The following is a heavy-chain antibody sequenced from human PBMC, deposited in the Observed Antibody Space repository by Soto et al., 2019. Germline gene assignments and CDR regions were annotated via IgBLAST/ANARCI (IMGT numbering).Heavy chain of an antibody. CDR1: GGSISSGGYY. CDR3: ARGGTNWFDP. V-gene: IGHV4-31*03. CDR2: IYYSGST. Sequence: PSETLSLTCTVSGGSISSGGYYWSWIRQHPGKGLEWIGYIYYSGSTYYNPSLKSRVTISVDTSKNQFSLKLSSVTAADTAVYYCARGGTNWFDPWGQGTLVTVS. J-gene: IGHJ5*02.